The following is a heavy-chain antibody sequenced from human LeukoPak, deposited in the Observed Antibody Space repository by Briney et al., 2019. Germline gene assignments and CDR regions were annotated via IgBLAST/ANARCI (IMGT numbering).Heavy chain of an antibody. J-gene: IGHJ4*02. V-gene: IGHV3-49*04. CDR2: IRGKAYGETT. D-gene: IGHD3-16*01. CDR1: GFSFSDYA. CDR3: ARGSDSNFGARDGFDY. Sequence: GGSLRLSCSVSGFSFSDYAMNWVRQALGKGLEWVGYIRGKAYGETTDYAASVKGRFSISRDEFDSIAHLQMNSLKTEDTAVYYCARGSDSNFGARDGFDYWGQGTLVTVSS.